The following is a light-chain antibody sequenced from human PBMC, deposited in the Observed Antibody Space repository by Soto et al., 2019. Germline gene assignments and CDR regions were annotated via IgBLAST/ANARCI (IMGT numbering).Light chain of an antibody. J-gene: IGKJ5*01. CDR3: QQYNNWPLIT. CDR1: QSVSSSY. CDR2: DAY. V-gene: IGKV3-20*01. Sequence: EIVLTQSPGTLSLSPWERATLSCRASQSVSSSYLAWYQQKPGQAPRLLIYDAYTRATGVGARFTGSGSATDFSLTITSLEPEDFAVYYCQQYNNWPLITFGQGTRLEIK.